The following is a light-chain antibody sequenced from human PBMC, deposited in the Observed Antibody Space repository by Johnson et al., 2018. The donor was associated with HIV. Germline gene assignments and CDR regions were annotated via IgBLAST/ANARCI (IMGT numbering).Light chain of an antibody. J-gene: IGLJ1*01. V-gene: IGLV1-47*01. CDR3: AAWDDSLNGPYV. CDR2: ENN. CDR1: SSSIGSNY. Sequence: QPVLTQPPSVSAAPGQKVTISCSGSSSSIGSNYVSWYQQLPGAAPKLLIFENNKRPSGVPDRFPGSKSGTSASLAITGLRSEDEADYYCAAWDDSLNGPYVFGSGTKVTVL.